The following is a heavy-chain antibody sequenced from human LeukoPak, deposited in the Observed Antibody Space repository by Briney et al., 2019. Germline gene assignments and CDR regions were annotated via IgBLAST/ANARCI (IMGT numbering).Heavy chain of an antibody. V-gene: IGHV4-59*01. CDR1: GGSISSYY. CDR2: IYYSGST. Sequence: PSETLSLTCTVSGGSISSYYWSWIRQPPGKGLEWIGYIYYSGSTNYNPSLKSRVTISVDTSKNQFSLKLSSVTAADTAVYYCARASSGYWRNDAFDIWGQGTMVTVSS. CDR3: ARASSGYWRNDAFDI. D-gene: IGHD3-22*01. J-gene: IGHJ3*02.